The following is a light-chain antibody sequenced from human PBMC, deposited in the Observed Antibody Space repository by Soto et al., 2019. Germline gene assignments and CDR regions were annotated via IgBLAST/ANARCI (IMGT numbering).Light chain of an antibody. CDR1: QSVSSY. V-gene: IGKV3-11*01. Sequence: EIVLTQSPATLSLSPGERATLSCRASQSVSSYLAWYQHKPGQAPRLLIYDASKRATGIPARFSGSGSGTDFTLTISSLAPEYFAVYYCQQRSNWPPTWTFGQGTRVEIK. CDR3: QQRSNWPPTWT. CDR2: DAS. J-gene: IGKJ1*01.